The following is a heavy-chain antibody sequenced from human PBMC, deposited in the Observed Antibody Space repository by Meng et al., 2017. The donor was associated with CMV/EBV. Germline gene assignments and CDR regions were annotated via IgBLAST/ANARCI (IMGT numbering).Heavy chain of an antibody. CDR2: ISYDGSNK. Sequence: GGSLRLSCAASGFTFSSYAMHWVRQAPGKGMEWVAVISYDGSNKYYADSGKGRFTISRDNSKNTLYLQMNSLRAEDTAVYYCARESRWLRLGDYYYGMDVWGQGTTVTVSS. V-gene: IGHV3-30*04. D-gene: IGHD5-12*01. J-gene: IGHJ6*02. CDR1: GFTFSSYA. CDR3: ARESRWLRLGDYYYGMDV.